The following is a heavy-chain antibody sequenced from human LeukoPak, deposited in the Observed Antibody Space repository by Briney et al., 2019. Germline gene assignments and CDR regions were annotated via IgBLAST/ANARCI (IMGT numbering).Heavy chain of an antibody. J-gene: IGHJ6*03. CDR2: ISVSGGST. Sequence: GGSLRLSCLASGFTFSSYVMNWVRQTPGKGLEWVSSISVSGGSTFYADSVKGRFTISRDNSKNTLYLQMNSLRAEDTAVYFCAKGSKAVLFTRDHYMDVWGKGTTVTISS. CDR1: GFTFSSYV. D-gene: IGHD6-19*01. V-gene: IGHV3-23*01. CDR3: AKGSKAVLFTRDHYMDV.